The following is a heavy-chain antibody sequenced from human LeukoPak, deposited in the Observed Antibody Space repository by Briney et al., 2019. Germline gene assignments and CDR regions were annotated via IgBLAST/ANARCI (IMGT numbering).Heavy chain of an antibody. Sequence: SETLSLTCTVSGASISSRSYYWRWIRQHPGKGLEWIGYIYYSGNTYYNPSLKSRVTISVDTSKNQFSLKLSSVTAADTAVYYCARVFYDFWSGGFDPWGQGTLVTVSS. CDR2: IYYSGNT. J-gene: IGHJ5*02. D-gene: IGHD3-3*01. CDR3: ARVFYDFWSGGFDP. V-gene: IGHV4-31*03. CDR1: GASISSRSYY.